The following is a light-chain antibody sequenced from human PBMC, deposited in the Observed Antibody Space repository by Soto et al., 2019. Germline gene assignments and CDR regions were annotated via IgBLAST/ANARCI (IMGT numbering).Light chain of an antibody. V-gene: IGKV1-5*01. CDR2: DAS. CDR3: QQYNTGSPERT. J-gene: IGKJ1*01. Sequence: DIQMTQSPSTLSAFVGDRVTITCRASQSIGRWLAWYQQKPGKAPKLLIYDASSLESGVPSRFSGSGSGTEFTLTISSLQPDDVATYYCQQYNTGSPERTFGQGTKVEVK. CDR1: QSIGRW.